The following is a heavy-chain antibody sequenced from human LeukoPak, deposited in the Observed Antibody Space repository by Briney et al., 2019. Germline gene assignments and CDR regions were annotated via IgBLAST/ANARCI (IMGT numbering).Heavy chain of an antibody. Sequence: GGSLRLSCAASEFTFSDSWMHWVRQAPGKGLVWVSRINRDGSIITYADSVKGRFTISRDNAKNTLYPQMNSLRAEDTAVYYCVKDRLLPHSPGDAFDIWGQGAMVTVSS. D-gene: IGHD3-10*01. CDR1: EFTFSDSW. J-gene: IGHJ3*02. CDR3: VKDRLLPHSPGDAFDI. V-gene: IGHV3-74*03. CDR2: INRDGSII.